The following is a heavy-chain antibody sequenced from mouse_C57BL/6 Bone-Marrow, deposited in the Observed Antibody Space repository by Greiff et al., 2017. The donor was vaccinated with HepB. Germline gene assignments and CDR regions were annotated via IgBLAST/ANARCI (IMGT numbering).Heavy chain of an antibody. J-gene: IGHJ3*01. CDR2: ISNLAYSI. D-gene: IGHD1-1*01. CDR3: ARHGYGRGFAY. Sequence: EVQLVESGGGLVQPGGSLKLSCAASGFTFSDYGMAWVRQAPRKGPEWVAFISNLAYSIYYADTVTGRFTISRENAKNTLYLEMSSLRSEDTAMYYCARHGYGRGFAYWGQGTLVTVSA. CDR1: GFTFSDYG. V-gene: IGHV5-15*01.